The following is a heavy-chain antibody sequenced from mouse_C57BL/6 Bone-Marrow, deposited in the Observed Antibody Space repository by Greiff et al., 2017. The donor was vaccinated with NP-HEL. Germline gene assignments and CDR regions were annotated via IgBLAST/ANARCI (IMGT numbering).Heavy chain of an antibody. D-gene: IGHD2-4*01. J-gene: IGHJ4*01. CDR1: GFTFSDYY. CDR2: ISNGGGST. V-gene: IGHV5-12*01. Sequence: EVKLVESGGGLVQPGGSLKLSCAASGFTFSDYYMYWVRQTPEKRLEWVAYISNGGGSTYYPDTVKGRFTISRDNAKNTLYLQMSRLKSEDTAMYYCARVLRREAMDYWGQGTSVTVSS. CDR3: ARVLRREAMDY.